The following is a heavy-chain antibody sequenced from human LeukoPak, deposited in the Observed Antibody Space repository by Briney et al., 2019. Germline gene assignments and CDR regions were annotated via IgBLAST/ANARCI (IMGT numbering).Heavy chain of an antibody. D-gene: IGHD2-21*01. CDR2: LYSNGDT. J-gene: IGHJ3*02. CDR1: GLTVSSNY. CDR3: ARYIPSCGGNCNDGFDI. Sequence: GGSLRLSCAASGLTVSSNYMTWVRQAPGKGLEWVSVLYSNGDTYYADSVKGRFTISRDNSKNTLYLQLNTLRAEDTAVYYCARYIPSCGGNCNDGFDIWGQGTMVSVSS. V-gene: IGHV3-53*01.